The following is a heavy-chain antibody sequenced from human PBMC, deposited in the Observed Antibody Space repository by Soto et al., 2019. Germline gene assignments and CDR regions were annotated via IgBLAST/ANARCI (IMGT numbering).Heavy chain of an antibody. CDR3: AKDMGTVTTNYFDY. CDR1: GFTFSNYA. J-gene: IGHJ4*02. V-gene: IGHV3-30-3*01. CDR2: ISYDGSDK. Sequence: PGGSLRLSCAASGFTFSNYAMHWVRQAPGKGLEWVAVISYDGSDKYNANSVKGRFTISRDNSKNTLYLQMNSLRAEDTALYYCAKDMGTVTTNYFDYWGQGTLVTVSS. D-gene: IGHD4-17*01.